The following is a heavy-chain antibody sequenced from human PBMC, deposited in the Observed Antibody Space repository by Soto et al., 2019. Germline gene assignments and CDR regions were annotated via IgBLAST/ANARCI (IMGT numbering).Heavy chain of an antibody. CDR2: MQHDGSRE. CDR1: GFDFSRYS. J-gene: IGHJ4*02. CDR3: VREGGWRFGELFEY. D-gene: IGHD3-10*01. Sequence: GGSLRLSCGASGFDFSRYSMHWVRQAPGKGLEWVAMMQHDGSREVYADSVRGRFTISRDNSKSTLYLQMNRLGPDDTAVYYCVREGGWRFGELFEYWGPGTLVTVSS. V-gene: IGHV3-30-3*01.